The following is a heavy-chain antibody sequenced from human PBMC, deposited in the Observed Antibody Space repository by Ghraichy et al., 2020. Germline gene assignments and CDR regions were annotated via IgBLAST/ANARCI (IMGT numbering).Heavy chain of an antibody. CDR1: EFTFSTFG. CDR2: ISYDGSEQ. Sequence: LSLTCAASEFTFSTFGMHWVRQAPGKGLEWVAVISYDGSEQYYADSVKGRFAISRDNSKYTLYLQMNSLRAEDTAVYYCAKEGGTYFDSYYYGLNVWGQGTTVTVSS. CDR3: AKEGGTYFDSYYYGLNV. D-gene: IGHD1-26*01. V-gene: IGHV3-30*18. J-gene: IGHJ6*02.